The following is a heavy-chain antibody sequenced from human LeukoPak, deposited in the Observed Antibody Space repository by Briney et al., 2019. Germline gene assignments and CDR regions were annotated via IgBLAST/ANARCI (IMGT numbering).Heavy chain of an antibody. D-gene: IGHD3-16*01. CDR1: GYTFTSYG. CDR3: ARVKVSMITPDYFDY. CDR2: ISAYNGNT. Sequence: ASVKVSCKASGYTFTSYGISWVRQAPGQGLEWMGWISAYNGNTNYAQKLQGRVTMTTDTPTSTAYMELRSLRSDDTAVYYCARVKVSMITPDYFDYWGQGTLVTVSS. V-gene: IGHV1-18*01. J-gene: IGHJ4*02.